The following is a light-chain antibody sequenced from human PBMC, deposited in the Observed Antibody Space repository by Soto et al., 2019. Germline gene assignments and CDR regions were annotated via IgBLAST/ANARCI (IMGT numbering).Light chain of an antibody. CDR3: QQYDNLPYT. Sequence: DLQMTQSPSSLSASVGDRVTITCQARQDISNYLNWYQQKPGKAPKLLIYDASNLKTGVPSRFSGSGSGTDFTFTISSLQPEDIATYYCQQYDNLPYTFGQGTKLEIK. V-gene: IGKV1-33*01. J-gene: IGKJ2*01. CDR2: DAS. CDR1: QDISNY.